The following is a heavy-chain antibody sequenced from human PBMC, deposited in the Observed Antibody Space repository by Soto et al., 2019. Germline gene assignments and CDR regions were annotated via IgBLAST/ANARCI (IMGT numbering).Heavy chain of an antibody. D-gene: IGHD2-2*01. Sequence: VKVSCKASGYTFTTFGISWVRQAPGQGLEWMGWISTSNGDTKYAREVQGRVTMSTDTTTSTAYMELSSLRSDDTAVYYCAREYCVTTSCYGVDYWGQGILVTVSS. J-gene: IGHJ4*02. CDR3: AREYCVTTSCYGVDY. CDR1: GYTFTTFG. CDR2: ISTSNGDT. V-gene: IGHV1-18*01.